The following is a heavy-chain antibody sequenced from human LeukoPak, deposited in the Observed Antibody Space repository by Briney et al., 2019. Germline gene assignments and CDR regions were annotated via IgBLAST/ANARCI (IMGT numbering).Heavy chain of an antibody. D-gene: IGHD5-24*01. J-gene: IGHJ4*02. CDR3: AMLLEMATINDY. Sequence: ASVKVSCKASGYTFTGYYMHWVRQAPGQGLEWMGWINPNSGGTNYAQKFQGRVTMTRDTSISTAYMEPSRLRSDDTAVYYCAMLLEMATINDYWGQGTPVTVSS. V-gene: IGHV1-2*02. CDR1: GYTFTGYY. CDR2: INPNSGGT.